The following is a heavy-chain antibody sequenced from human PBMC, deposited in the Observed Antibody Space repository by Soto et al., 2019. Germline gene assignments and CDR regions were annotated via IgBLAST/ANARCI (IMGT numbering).Heavy chain of an antibody. CDR3: ASFWGSGSYPEPYYYYYGMDV. D-gene: IGHD3-10*01. Sequence: ASVKVSCKASGYTFTSYGISWVRQAPGQGLEWMGWISAHNGNTNYAQKLQGRVTMTTDTSTSTAYMELRSLRSDDTAVYYCASFWGSGSYPEPYYYYYGMDVWGQGTTVTVSS. CDR2: ISAHNGNT. CDR1: GYTFTSYG. V-gene: IGHV1-18*04. J-gene: IGHJ6*02.